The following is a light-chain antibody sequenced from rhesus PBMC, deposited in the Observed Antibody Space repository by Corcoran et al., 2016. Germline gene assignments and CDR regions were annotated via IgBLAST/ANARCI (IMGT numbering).Light chain of an antibody. J-gene: IGKJ1*01. CDR1: ENVYKY. V-gene: IGKV1-74*01. CDR2: KAS. CDR3: HHNNGTPLT. Sequence: DIQMTQSPSFPSASVGDKVTITWRTSENVYKYLNWYQQKPGKAPKPLIYKASTLQSGVPSRLSGSGSGTDYTCTISSLKSEDFATYYCHHNNGTPLTVGRSTKVEVE.